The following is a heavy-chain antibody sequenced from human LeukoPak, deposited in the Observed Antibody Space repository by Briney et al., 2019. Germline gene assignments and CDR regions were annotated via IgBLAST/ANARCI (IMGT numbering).Heavy chain of an antibody. J-gene: IGHJ4*02. Sequence: SETLSLTCTVSGGSISSYYWSWIRQPPGKGLEWIGYIYYSGSTNYNPSLKSRVTISVDTSKNQFSLKLSSVAAADTAVYYCARGLAYGDSFDYWGQGTLVTVSS. D-gene: IGHD4-17*01. V-gene: IGHV4-59*01. CDR2: IYYSGST. CDR1: GGSISSYY. CDR3: ARGLAYGDSFDY.